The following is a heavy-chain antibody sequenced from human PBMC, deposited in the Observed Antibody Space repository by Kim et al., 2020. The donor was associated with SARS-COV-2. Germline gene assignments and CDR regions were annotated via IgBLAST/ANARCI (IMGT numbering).Heavy chain of an antibody. V-gene: IGHV3-23*01. CDR3: VKQGLDV. CDR2: ISGSGANS. CDR1: GFTFNTYN. J-gene: IGHJ6*02. Sequence: GGSLRLSCAASGFTFNTYNMDWVRQAPGKGLEWVSTISGSGANSYYADSVKGRFTISRDNSNNMVYLQMNGLRAEDTAVYYCVKQGLDVWGQGTTVTVSS.